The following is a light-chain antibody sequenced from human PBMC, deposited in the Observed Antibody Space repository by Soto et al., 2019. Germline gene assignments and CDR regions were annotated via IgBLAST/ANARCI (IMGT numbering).Light chain of an antibody. CDR2: GAS. CDR1: QSISSSY. Sequence: EIVLTQSPGTLSLSPGERATLSCRASQSISSSYLAWYQQKPGQAPRLLISGASSRATGIPDRFSGSGSGTDFTLTISRLEPEDFAVYFCQQSGSSPLTFGGGTKVEIK. J-gene: IGKJ4*01. V-gene: IGKV3-20*01. CDR3: QQSGSSPLT.